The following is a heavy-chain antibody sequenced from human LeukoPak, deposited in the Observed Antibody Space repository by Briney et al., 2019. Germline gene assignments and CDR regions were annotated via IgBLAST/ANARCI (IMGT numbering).Heavy chain of an antibody. D-gene: IGHD3-9*01. CDR2: IYHTGTT. CDR3: ATELRYFDWLFPNYFDS. J-gene: IGHJ4*02. Sequence: SETLSLTCTVSGGSISRTGYYWGWIRQPPGKGLEWIGSIYHTGTTYYSSSLKSRVSISVDTSKNQFSLKLTSVTAADTAVYFCATELRYFDWLFPNYFDSWGQGTLVIVSS. CDR1: GGSISRTGYY. V-gene: IGHV4-39*01.